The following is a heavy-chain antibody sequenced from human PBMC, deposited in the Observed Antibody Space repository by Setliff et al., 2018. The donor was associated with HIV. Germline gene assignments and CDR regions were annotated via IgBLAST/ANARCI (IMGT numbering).Heavy chain of an antibody. J-gene: IGHJ4*02. CDR3: AGGYYFDY. CDR2: ISSSGSYI. CDR1: GFAFSTYS. Sequence: GGSLRLSCAASGFAFSTYSMNWVRQAPGKGLEWVSSISSSGSYIYYADSVKGRFTISRDNAKNSLYLQMNSLRAEDTAVYYCAGGYYFDYWGQGSLVTVSS. D-gene: IGHD3-16*01. V-gene: IGHV3-21*01.